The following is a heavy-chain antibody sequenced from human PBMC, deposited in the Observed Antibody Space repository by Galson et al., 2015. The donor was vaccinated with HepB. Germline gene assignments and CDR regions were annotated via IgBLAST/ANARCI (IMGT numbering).Heavy chain of an antibody. CDR3: ARQDYGDPVDY. V-gene: IGHV3-11*06. D-gene: IGHD4-17*01. CDR2: ISSSSSYT. CDR1: GFTFSDYY. J-gene: IGHJ4*02. Sequence: LRLSCAASGFTFSDYYMSWIRQAPGKGLEWVSYISSSSSYTNYADSVKGRFTISRDNAKNSLYLQMNSLRAEDTAVYYCARQDYGDPVDYWGQGTLVTVSS.